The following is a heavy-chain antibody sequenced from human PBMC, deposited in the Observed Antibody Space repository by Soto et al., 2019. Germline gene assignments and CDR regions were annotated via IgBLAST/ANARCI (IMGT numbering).Heavy chain of an antibody. CDR3: ARVEWAPAPHGKKNLYYMDV. V-gene: IGHV4-59*01. D-gene: IGHD3-3*01. Sequence: SETLSLTCTVSGGSISSYYWSWIRQPPGKGLEWIGYIYYSGSTNYNPSLKSRVTISVDTSKNQFSLKLSSVTAADTAVYYCARVEWAPAPHGKKNLYYMDVWGKGTTVTVSS. CDR2: IYYSGST. J-gene: IGHJ6*03. CDR1: GGSISSYY.